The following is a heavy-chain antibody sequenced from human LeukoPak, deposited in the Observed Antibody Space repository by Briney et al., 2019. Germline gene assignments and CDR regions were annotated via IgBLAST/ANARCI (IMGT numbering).Heavy chain of an antibody. Sequence: GGSLRLSCAASGFTFSSYGMHWVRQAPGKGVEWVAVISYDGSNKYYADSVKGRFTISRDNSKNTLYLQMNSLRAEDTAVYYCAKDHKFHYYGSGSYSPYYFDYWGQGTLVTVSS. J-gene: IGHJ4*02. V-gene: IGHV3-30*18. CDR1: GFTFSSYG. CDR2: ISYDGSNK. CDR3: AKDHKFHYYGSGSYSPYYFDY. D-gene: IGHD3-10*01.